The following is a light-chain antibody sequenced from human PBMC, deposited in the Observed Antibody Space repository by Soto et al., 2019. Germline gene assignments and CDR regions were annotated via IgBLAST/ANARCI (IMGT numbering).Light chain of an antibody. J-gene: IGLJ2*01. CDR3: CSYAGSSTVV. V-gene: IGLV2-11*01. CDR1: SSDVGGYSY. CDR2: DVI. Sequence: QSVLTQPRSVSGSPGQSVTISCTGTSSDVGGYSYVSWYQQNPGKAPKLMIYDVIQRPSGVPDRFSGSKSGNTASLTISGLQTEDEADYYCCSYAGSSTVVFGGGTKVTVL.